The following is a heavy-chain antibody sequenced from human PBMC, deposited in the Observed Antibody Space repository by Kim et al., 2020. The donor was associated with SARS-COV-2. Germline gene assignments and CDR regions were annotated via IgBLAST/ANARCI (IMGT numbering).Heavy chain of an antibody. CDR1: GGSISSSSYY. V-gene: IGHV4-39*01. Sequence: SETLSLTCTVSGGSISSSSYYWGWIRQPPGKGLEWIGSIYYSGSTYYNPSLKSRVTISVDTSKNQFSLKLSSVTAADTAVYYCARGQEYSSSWYNYWGQGTLVTVSS. D-gene: IGHD6-13*01. J-gene: IGHJ4*02. CDR3: ARGQEYSSSWYNY. CDR2: IYYSGST.